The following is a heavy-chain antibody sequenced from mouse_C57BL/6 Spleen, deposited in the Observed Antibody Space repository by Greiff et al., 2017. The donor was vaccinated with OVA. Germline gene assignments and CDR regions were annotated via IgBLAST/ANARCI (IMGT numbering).Heavy chain of an antibody. Sequence: EVQRVESGGGLVQPGESLKLSCESNEYEFPSHDMSWVRKTPEKRLELVAAINSDGGSTYYPDTMERRFIISRDNTKKTRYLQLSSLRSEDTALYYCARHIPCHYVSDLDYWGQGTTLTVSS. CDR2: INSDGGST. D-gene: IGHD1-1*01. CDR1: EYEFPSHD. CDR3: ARHIPCHYVSDLDY. V-gene: IGHV5-2*01. J-gene: IGHJ2*01.